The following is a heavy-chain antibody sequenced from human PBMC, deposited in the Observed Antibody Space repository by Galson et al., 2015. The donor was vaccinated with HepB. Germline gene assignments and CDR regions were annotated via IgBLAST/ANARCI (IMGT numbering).Heavy chain of an antibody. V-gene: IGHV5-10-1*01. CDR2: IDPSDSYT. CDR3: ARRYFYDSSGYWGGVHYGMDV. J-gene: IGHJ6*02. Sequence: QSGAEVKKPGESLRISCKGSGYSFTSYWISWVRQMPGKGLEWMGRIDPSDSYTNYSPSFQGHVTISADKSISTAYLQWSSLKASDTAMYYCARRYFYDSSGYWGGVHYGMDVWGQGTTVTVSS. CDR1: GYSFTSYW. D-gene: IGHD3-22*01.